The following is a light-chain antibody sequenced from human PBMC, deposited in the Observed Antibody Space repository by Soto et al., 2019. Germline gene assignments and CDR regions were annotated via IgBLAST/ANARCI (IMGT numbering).Light chain of an antibody. CDR3: LSYAGSNNLV. J-gene: IGLJ6*01. V-gene: IGLV2-8*01. CDR1: SSDVGAHDY. CDR2: QDT. Sequence: QSVLSQPPSASGTPGQSVTIFCTGTSSDVGAHDYVSWYQQHPGKAPKLLIYQDTKRPSGVPVRFSGSKSGNTASLTVSGLQADDEATYYCLSYAGSNNLVFGRGTKVTVL.